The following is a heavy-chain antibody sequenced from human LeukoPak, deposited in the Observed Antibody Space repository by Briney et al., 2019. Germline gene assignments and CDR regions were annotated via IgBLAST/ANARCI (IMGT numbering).Heavy chain of an antibody. Sequence: GGSLRLSCAASGFTFSSNYMSWVRQAPGKGLEWVSVIYSGGSTYYADSVKGRFTISRDNSKNTLYLQMDSLRAEDTAVYYCARDSKPNTYYYDSSGPTVGFDYWGQGTLVTVSS. D-gene: IGHD3-22*01. CDR3: ARDSKPNTYYYDSSGPTVGFDY. CDR1: GFTFSSNY. CDR2: IYSGGST. J-gene: IGHJ4*02. V-gene: IGHV3-66*01.